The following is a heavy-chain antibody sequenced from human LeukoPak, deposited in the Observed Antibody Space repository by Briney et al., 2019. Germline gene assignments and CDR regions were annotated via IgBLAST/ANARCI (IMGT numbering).Heavy chain of an antibody. D-gene: IGHD1-14*01. CDR1: GFTFSSYE. CDR2: ISSSGSTI. Sequence: PGGSLRLSCAASGFTFSSYEMNWVRQAPGKGLEWVSYISSSGSTIYYADSVKGRFTISRDNAKNSLYLQMNSLRAEDTAFYYCSTSRPDRFIDSWGQGTLVTVST. V-gene: IGHV3-48*03. J-gene: IGHJ4*02. CDR3: STSRPDRFIDS.